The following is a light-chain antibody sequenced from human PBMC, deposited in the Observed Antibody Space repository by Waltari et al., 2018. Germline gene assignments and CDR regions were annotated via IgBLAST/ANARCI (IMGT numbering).Light chain of an antibody. CDR1: QSLVHSDGNTY. CDR2: KVS. V-gene: IGKV2-30*02. CDR3: MQGTHWPPWT. Sequence: DVVMTQSPLSLPVTLGQPASISCRSSQSLVHSDGNTYLSWFQQRPGQSPRHLIYKVSNRDSGVPDRFSGSGSGTDFTLKISRVEAEDVGVYYCMQGTHWPPWTFDQGTKVEIQ. J-gene: IGKJ1*01.